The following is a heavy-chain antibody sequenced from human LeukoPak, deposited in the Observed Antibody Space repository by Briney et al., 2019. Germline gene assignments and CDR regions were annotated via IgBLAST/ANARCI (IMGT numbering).Heavy chain of an antibody. CDR3: ARGGAAADHYWYFDL. V-gene: IGHV4-59*01. CDR1: GGSISSYY. CDR2: IYYSGSN. D-gene: IGHD6-13*01. Sequence: PSETLSLTCTVSGGSISSYYWSWIRQPPGKGLEWIGYIYYSGSNNYNPSLKSRVTISVDTSKNQFSLKLSSVTAADTAVYYCARGGAAADHYWYFDLWGRGTLVTVSS. J-gene: IGHJ2*01.